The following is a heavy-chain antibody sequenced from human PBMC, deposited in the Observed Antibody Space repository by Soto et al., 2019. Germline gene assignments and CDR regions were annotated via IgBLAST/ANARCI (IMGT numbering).Heavy chain of an antibody. CDR3: ARDRIAARPGYSYYSTDV. J-gene: IGHJ6*03. CDR2: IIPILGIA. CDR1: GGTFSSYT. Sequence: SVKVSCKASGGTFSSYTISWVRQAPGQGLEWMGRIIPILGIANYAQKFQGRVTITADKSTSTAYMELSSLRSEDTAVYYCARDRIAARPGYSYYSTDVWGKGTTVTVSS. D-gene: IGHD6-6*01. V-gene: IGHV1-69*04.